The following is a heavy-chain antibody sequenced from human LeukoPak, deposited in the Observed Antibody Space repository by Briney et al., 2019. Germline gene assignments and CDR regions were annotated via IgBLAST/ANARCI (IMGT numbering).Heavy chain of an antibody. CDR3: AREGHYDILTGYSPVEYYYYYMDV. CDR1: GFTFSGYT. CDR2: MSSDGNDK. J-gene: IGHJ6*03. D-gene: IGHD3-9*01. V-gene: IGHV3-30*04. Sequence: GGSLRLSCGASGFTFSGYTIHWVRQAPGKGLEWVAVMSSDGNDKHYAASVKGRFTISRDNSKTTVYLQMNSLRPDDTALYYCAREGHYDILTGYSPVEYYYYYMDVWGKGTTVTVSS.